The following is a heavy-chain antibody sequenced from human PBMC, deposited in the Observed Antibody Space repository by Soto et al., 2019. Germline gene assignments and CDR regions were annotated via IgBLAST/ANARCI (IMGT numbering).Heavy chain of an antibody. CDR3: ARRHGPLDF. V-gene: IGHV4-59*08. J-gene: IGHJ4*02. CDR1: GGSIGSYY. CDR2: IYHSETT. Sequence: PSETLSLTCSVSGGSIGSYYWSWIRQPPGKGLEWIGFIYHSETTNYNPSLKSRVTISVDTPKNLFSLKLTSVTAADTAVYYCARRHGPLDFWGQGTLVTVS.